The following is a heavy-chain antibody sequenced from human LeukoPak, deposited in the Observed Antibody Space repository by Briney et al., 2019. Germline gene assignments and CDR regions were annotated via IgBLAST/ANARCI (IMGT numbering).Heavy chain of an antibody. CDR2: IIPVLNIT. CDR1: GGTFSSSA. J-gene: IGHJ6*02. Sequence: SVKVSCKTSGGTFSSSAITWVRQAPGQGLEWMGRIIPVLNITTYAQKFQGSVTITADISTSTVYMELSSLRSEETAVYYCARDQGLTAPPPYGLDVWGQGTTVIVSS. D-gene: IGHD5-18*01. V-gene: IGHV1-69*04. CDR3: ARDQGLTAPPPYGLDV.